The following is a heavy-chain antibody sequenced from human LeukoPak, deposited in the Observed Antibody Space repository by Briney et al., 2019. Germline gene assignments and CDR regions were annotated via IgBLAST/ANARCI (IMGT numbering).Heavy chain of an antibody. J-gene: IGHJ4*02. V-gene: IGHV4-61*02. Sequence: SQTLSLTCTVSGGSISSGSYYWSWIRQPAGKGLEWIGRIYTRGSTNYNPSLKSRVTISVDTSKNQFSLKLSSVTAADTAVYYCARSITIFGLVYWGQGTLVTVSS. D-gene: IGHD3/OR15-3a*01. CDR2: IYTRGST. CDR3: ARSITIFGLVY. CDR1: GGSISSGSYY.